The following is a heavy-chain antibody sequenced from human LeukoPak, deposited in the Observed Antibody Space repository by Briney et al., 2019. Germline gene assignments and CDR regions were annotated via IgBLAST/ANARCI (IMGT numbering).Heavy chain of an antibody. Sequence: GGSLRLSCAASGFTFSSYSINWVRQAPGNGLEWVSYISSSSSTIYYADSVKGRFTISRDNAKNSLYLQMNSLRDEDTVVYYCARDGYDSSGFDLGFDYWGQGTLVTVSS. CDR2: ISSSSSTI. CDR1: GFTFSSYS. CDR3: ARDGYDSSGFDLGFDY. J-gene: IGHJ4*02. D-gene: IGHD3-22*01. V-gene: IGHV3-48*02.